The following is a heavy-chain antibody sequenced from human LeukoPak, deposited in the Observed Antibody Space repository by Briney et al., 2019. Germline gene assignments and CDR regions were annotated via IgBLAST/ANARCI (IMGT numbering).Heavy chain of an antibody. Sequence: PGGSLRLSCAASGFTFSDYYMSWIRQAPGKGLEWVSYISSSGSTIYYADSVKGRFTISRDNAKNSLYLQMNSLRAEDTAVYYCASPLRFLIHAFDIWGQGTMVTVSS. CDR1: GFTFSDYY. CDR2: ISSSGSTI. V-gene: IGHV3-11*04. J-gene: IGHJ3*02. D-gene: IGHD3-3*01. CDR3: ASPLRFLIHAFDI.